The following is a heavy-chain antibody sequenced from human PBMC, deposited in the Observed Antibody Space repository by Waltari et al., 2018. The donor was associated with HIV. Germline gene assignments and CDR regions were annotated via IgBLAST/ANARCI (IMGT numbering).Heavy chain of an antibody. Sequence: QLQLQESGPGLVKPSETLSLTCTVSGGSISSSSYYWGWIRQPPGKGLEWIGSIYYSGSTYYNPSLKSRVTISVDTSKNQFSLKLSSVTAADTAVYYCARRVAAAGTYAFDIWGQGTMVTVSS. J-gene: IGHJ3*02. CDR2: IYYSGST. CDR3: ARRVAAAGTYAFDI. CDR1: GGSISSSSYY. D-gene: IGHD6-13*01. V-gene: IGHV4-39*01.